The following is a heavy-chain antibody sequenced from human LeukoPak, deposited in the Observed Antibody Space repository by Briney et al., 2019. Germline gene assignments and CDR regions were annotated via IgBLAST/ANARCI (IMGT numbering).Heavy chain of an antibody. CDR3: ARDRRGVVISYGMDV. Sequence: PGGSLRLSCAASGFTFSSYSMNWVRQAPGKGLEWVSSTSSSSSYIYYADSVKGRFTISRDNAKNSLYLQMNSLRAEDTAVYYCARDRRGVVISYGMDVWGQGTTVTVSS. CDR2: TSSSSSYI. CDR1: GFTFSSYS. V-gene: IGHV3-21*01. J-gene: IGHJ6*02. D-gene: IGHD2-21*01.